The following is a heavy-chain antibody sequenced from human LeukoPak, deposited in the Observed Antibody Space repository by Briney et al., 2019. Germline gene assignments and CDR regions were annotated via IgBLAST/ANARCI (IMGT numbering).Heavy chain of an antibody. J-gene: IGHJ4*02. Sequence: GGSLRLSCAASRFSFSDQYMTWVRQAPGKGLEWLSYISGSGSDIDYAGSVKGRFTISRDNAKNSLYLQMNSLRAEDTAVYYCARGPGRSGSDYWGQGTLVTVSS. CDR2: ISGSGSDI. D-gene: IGHD6-19*01. CDR1: RFSFSDQY. CDR3: ARGPGRSGSDY. V-gene: IGHV3-11*01.